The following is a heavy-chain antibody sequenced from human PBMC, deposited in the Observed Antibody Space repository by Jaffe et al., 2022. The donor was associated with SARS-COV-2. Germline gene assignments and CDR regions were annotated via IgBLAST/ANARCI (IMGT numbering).Heavy chain of an antibody. CDR1: GYTFTSYA. CDR2: INAGNGNT. Sequence: QVQLVQSGAEVKKPGASVKVSCKASGYTFTSYAMHWVRQAPGQRLEWMGWINAGNGNTKYSQKFQGRVTITRDTSASTAYMELSSLRSEDTAVYYCARDPSSRRYYYYYGMDVWGQGTTVTVSS. J-gene: IGHJ6*02. CDR3: ARDPSSRRYYYYYGMDV. V-gene: IGHV1-3*01.